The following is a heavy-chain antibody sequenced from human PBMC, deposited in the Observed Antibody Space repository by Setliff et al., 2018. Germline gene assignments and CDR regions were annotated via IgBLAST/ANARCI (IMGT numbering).Heavy chain of an antibody. V-gene: IGHV4-39*01. CDR3: ARRDSTGFYGYSFDF. CDR2: IYYSGST. CDR1: GGSISSSSYY. Sequence: SETLSLTCTVSGGSISSSSYYWGWIRQPPGKGLEWIGSIYYSGSTYYNPSLKSRVTISVDTSKNQFSLKLSSVTAADTAVYYCARRDSTGFYGYSFDFWGQGTLVTVSS. J-gene: IGHJ4*02. D-gene: IGHD3-22*01.